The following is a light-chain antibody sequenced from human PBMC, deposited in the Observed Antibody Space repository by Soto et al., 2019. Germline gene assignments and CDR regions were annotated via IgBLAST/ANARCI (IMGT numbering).Light chain of an antibody. CDR2: DAS. J-gene: IGKJ5*01. V-gene: IGKV3-20*01. CDR1: QTVRNNY. Sequence: EFVLTQSPGTLSLSPGERATLSCRASQTVRNNYLAWYQQKPGQAPRLLIYDASSRATGIPDRFSGGGSGTDLTLTISRLEPEDFALYYCQQYGGSPITFGLGTRLEIK. CDR3: QQYGGSPIT.